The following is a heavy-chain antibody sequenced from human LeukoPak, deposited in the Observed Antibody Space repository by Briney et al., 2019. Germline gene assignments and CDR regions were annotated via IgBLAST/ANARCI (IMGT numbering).Heavy chain of an antibody. D-gene: IGHD3-9*01. V-gene: IGHV3-30-3*01. Sequence: AGRSLRLSCAVSGFTFSDYAMHWVRQAPGKGLQWVTLISFDGNNKYYADSVKGRFTISRDNSKNTLYLQMNSLRAEDTAVYYCAKDRIWDYDILTGYLPPDNDAFDIWGQGTMVTVSS. CDR3: AKDRIWDYDILTGYLPPDNDAFDI. J-gene: IGHJ3*02. CDR1: GFTFSDYA. CDR2: ISFDGNNK.